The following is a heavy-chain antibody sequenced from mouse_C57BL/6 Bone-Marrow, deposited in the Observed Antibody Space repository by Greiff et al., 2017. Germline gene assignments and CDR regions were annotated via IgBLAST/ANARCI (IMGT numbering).Heavy chain of an antibody. CDR2: IYPGSGST. J-gene: IGHJ2*01. CDR1: GYTFTSYW. CDR3: ARRNYYYYGSSYDY. D-gene: IGHD1-1*01. Sequence: VQLQQPGAELVKPGASVKMSCKASGYTFTSYWITWVKQRPGQGLEWIGDIYPGSGSTNYNEKFKSKATLTVDTSSSTAYMQLSSLTSEDSAVYCRARRNYYYYGSSYDYGGQGSTLTGSS. V-gene: IGHV1-55*01.